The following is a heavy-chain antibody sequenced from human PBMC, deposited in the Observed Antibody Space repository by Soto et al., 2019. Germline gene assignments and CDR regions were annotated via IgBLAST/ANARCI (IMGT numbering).Heavy chain of an antibody. Sequence: PGGSLRLSCAASGFTFSSYAMHWVRQAPGKGLEYVSAISSNGGSTYYANSVKGRFTISRDNSKNTLYLQMGSLRAEDMAVYYCARSRGPPTIFGVVPPYYYYMDVWGKGTTVTVSS. D-gene: IGHD3-3*01. V-gene: IGHV3-64*01. CDR3: ARSRGPPTIFGVVPPYYYYMDV. CDR2: ISSNGGST. J-gene: IGHJ6*03. CDR1: GFTFSSYA.